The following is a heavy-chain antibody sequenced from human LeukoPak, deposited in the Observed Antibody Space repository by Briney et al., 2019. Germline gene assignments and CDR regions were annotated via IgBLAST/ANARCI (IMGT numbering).Heavy chain of an antibody. V-gene: IGHV1-69*05. D-gene: IGHD3-10*01. CDR3: AVLLWFGELLPARNNWFDP. Sequence: SVKVSCKASGGTFSSYAITWVRQAPGQGLEWMGRIIPIFGTANYAQKFQGRVTITTDESTSTAYMELSSLRSEDTAVYYCAVLLWFGELLPARNNWFDPWGQGTLVTVSS. CDR1: GGTFSSYA. J-gene: IGHJ5*02. CDR2: IIPIFGTA.